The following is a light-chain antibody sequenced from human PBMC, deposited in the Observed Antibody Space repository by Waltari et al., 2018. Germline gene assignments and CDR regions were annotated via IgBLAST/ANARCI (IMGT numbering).Light chain of an antibody. CDR2: EVS. CDR3: SSHAGSNNLV. Sequence: QSALTQPPSASGSPGQSVTISCTGTSSDVGGYNSVPWYQQHPGKAPKLMIYEVSKRPAGVPDRWSASKSGHAASLTVPGLQAEDEADYYCSSHAGSNNLVFGGGTKLTVL. V-gene: IGLV2-8*01. J-gene: IGLJ2*01. CDR1: SSDVGGYNS.